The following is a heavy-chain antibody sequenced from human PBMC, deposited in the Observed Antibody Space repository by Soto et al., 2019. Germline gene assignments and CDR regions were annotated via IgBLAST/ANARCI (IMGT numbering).Heavy chain of an antibody. V-gene: IGHV3-23*01. D-gene: IGHD3-16*01. J-gene: IGHJ4*02. CDR3: AKRPLSIITFDY. CDR2: ISGSGANT. Sequence: EVQLLESGGGLVQPGGSLRLSCAASGFTFSSYTMSWVRRAPGKGLEWVSTISGSGANTYYADSAKGRFTSSRDNSKNRLYLQMNSLRAEDTAVYYCAKRPLSIITFDYWGQGTLVTVSS. CDR1: GFTFSSYT.